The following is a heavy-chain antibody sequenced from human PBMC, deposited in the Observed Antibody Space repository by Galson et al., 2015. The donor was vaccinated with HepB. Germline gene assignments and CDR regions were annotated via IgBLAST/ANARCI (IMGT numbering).Heavy chain of an antibody. CDR3: ARFPNYHYDSSGENDAFDI. CDR2: INSDGSST. Sequence: SLRLSCAASGFTFISYWMHWVRQAPGKGLVWVSRINSDGSSTRYADSAKGRFTISRDNAKNTLYLQMNSLRAEDTAVYYCARFPNYHYDSSGENDAFDIWGQGTMVTVSS. V-gene: IGHV3-74*01. J-gene: IGHJ3*02. CDR1: GFTFISYW. D-gene: IGHD3-22*01.